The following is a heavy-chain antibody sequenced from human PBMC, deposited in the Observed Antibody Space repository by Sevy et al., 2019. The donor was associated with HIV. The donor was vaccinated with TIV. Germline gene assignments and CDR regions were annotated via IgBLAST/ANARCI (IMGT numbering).Heavy chain of an antibody. CDR2: IKSDGSDK. V-gene: IGHV3-7*01. D-gene: IGHD6-13*01. Sequence: GGSLRLSCAASGFTFSAYWMNWVRQAPGKGLEWVANIKSDGSDKHYVDSVEGRFTISRDNAKNSLYLQMNSLRVEDTAVYYCVKETAGRFDSWGQGTLVTVSS. CDR3: VKETAGRFDS. J-gene: IGHJ4*02. CDR1: GFTFSAYW.